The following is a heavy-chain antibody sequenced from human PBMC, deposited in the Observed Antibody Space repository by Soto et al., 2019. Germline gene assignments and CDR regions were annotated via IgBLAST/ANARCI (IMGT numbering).Heavy chain of an antibody. V-gene: IGHV4-39*01. D-gene: IGHD4-17*01. J-gene: IGHJ4*02. CDR3: ASTVTTGSVN. Sequence: XTMSLPSTVSGGSVSSSIYYWGWIRQPPGKGLEWIGSIYYSGSTYYNPSLKSRVTISVDTSKNQFSLKLSSVTAEDTAVYYCASTVTTGSVNWGQGTLGPVS. CDR1: GGSVSSSIYY. CDR2: IYYSGST.